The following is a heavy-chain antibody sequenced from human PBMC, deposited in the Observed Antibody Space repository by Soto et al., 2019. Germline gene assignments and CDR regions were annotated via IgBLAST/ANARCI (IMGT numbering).Heavy chain of an antibody. CDR3: ASPISAVNYGHLDY. CDR2: ISSSSSYI. D-gene: IGHD3-16*01. CDR1: GFTFSSYS. Sequence: GGSLRLSCAASGFTFSSYSVNWVRQAPGKGLEWVSSISSSSSYIYYADSVKGRFTISRDNAKNSLYLQMNSLRAEDTAVYYCASPISAVNYGHLDYWGQGPLVTVS. J-gene: IGHJ4*02. V-gene: IGHV3-21*01.